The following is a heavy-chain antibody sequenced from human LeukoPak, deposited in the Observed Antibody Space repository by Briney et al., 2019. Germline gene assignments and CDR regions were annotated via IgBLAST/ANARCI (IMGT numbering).Heavy chain of an antibody. CDR1: GYTFFYYG. D-gene: IGHD2-15*01. CDR2: ISVDNGET. V-gene: IGHV1-18*01. J-gene: IGHJ4*02. CDR3: ARVDCSGDTCYSAGY. Sequence: ASVKVSCKASGYTFFYYGVTWVPQVPGQGLEWMGWISVDNGETKYAQKLQGRVTLTTDISTSTAYMELRSLRSDDTAVYYCARVDCSGDTCYSAGYWGQGTLVTVSS.